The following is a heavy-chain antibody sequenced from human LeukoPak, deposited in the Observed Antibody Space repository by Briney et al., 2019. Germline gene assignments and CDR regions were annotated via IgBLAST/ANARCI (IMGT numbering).Heavy chain of an antibody. V-gene: IGHV3-33*01. CDR2: IWYDGSKK. CDR1: GFTFSSYG. CDR3: ARVGPSTVSTDAFDI. J-gene: IGHJ3*02. Sequence: PGRSLRLSCAASGFTFSSYGFHWVRQAPGKGLEWVALIWYDGSKKYHADSVKGRFTISRDSSDNTLYLQMNSLRAEDTAVYYCARVGPSTVSTDAFDIWGQGTMVTVSS. D-gene: IGHD4-17*01.